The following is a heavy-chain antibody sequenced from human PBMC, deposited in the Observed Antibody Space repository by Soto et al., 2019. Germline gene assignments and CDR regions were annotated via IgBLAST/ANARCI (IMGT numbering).Heavy chain of an antibody. Sequence: EVQLLESGGGLVHPGGSLRLSCAASGFTFGNYAFSWVRQAPGKGLEWVSVISGCGDATYYPDSVKGLFTTSRDNSKNTVYLQLNSLRAENPAVQYCGKKSLGSITSPAFYNFDYLGQGTLVNVSS. CDR2: ISGCGDAT. CDR3: GKKSLGSITSPAFYNFDY. V-gene: IGHV3-23*01. CDR1: GFTFGNYA. J-gene: IGHJ4*02. D-gene: IGHD3-9*01.